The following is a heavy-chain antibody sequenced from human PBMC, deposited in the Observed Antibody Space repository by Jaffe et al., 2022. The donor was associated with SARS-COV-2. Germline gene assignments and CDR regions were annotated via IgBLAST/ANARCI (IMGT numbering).Heavy chain of an antibody. D-gene: IGHD6-19*01. CDR3: AREGSSGWYSFSGWFDP. J-gene: IGHJ5*02. Sequence: EVQLVESGGGVVRPGGSLRLSCAASGFTFDDYGMSWVRQAPGKGLEWVSGINWNGGSTGYADSVKGRFTISRDNAKNSLYLQMNSLRAEDTALYHCAREGSSGWYSFSGWFDPWGQGTLVTVSS. V-gene: IGHV3-20*01. CDR2: INWNGGST. CDR1: GFTFDDYG.